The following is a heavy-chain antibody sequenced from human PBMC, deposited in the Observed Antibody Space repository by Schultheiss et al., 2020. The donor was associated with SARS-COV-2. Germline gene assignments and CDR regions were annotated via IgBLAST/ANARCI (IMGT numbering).Heavy chain of an antibody. Sequence: GGSLRLSCAASGFTFSSYPMHWVRQAPGKGLEWVAVIWYDGSNKYYADSVKGRFTISRDNSKNTLYLQMNSLRAEDTAVYYCARDSDYGDYVIDYWGQGTLVTVSS. D-gene: IGHD4-17*01. J-gene: IGHJ4*02. CDR1: GFTFSSYP. CDR2: IWYDGSNK. V-gene: IGHV3-33*08. CDR3: ARDSDYGDYVIDY.